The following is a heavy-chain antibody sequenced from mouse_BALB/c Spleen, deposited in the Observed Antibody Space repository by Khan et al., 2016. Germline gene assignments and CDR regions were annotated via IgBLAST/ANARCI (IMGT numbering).Heavy chain of an antibody. CDR2: INSDGSAI. V-gene: IGHV11-2*02. CDR1: GFTFSGFW. CDR3: MRLRYYFDY. J-gene: IGHJ2*01. D-gene: IGHD1-1*01. Sequence: EVQLLETGGGLVQPGGSRGLSCEGSGFTFSGFWMSWVRQTPGKTLEWIGDINSDGSAINYEPSIKDRFTIFRDNDKSTLYLKMSNVRSEDTATYFCMRLRYYFDYWGQGTTLTVSS.